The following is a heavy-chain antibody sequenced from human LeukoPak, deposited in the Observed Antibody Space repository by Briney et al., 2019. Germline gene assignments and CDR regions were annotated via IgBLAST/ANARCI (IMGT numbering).Heavy chain of an antibody. D-gene: IGHD3-16*01. V-gene: IGHV1-2*02. CDR2: INPNSGGT. J-gene: IGHJ5*02. Sequence: ASVKVSCKASGYTFTGYYMRWVRQAPGQGLEWMEWINPNSGGTNYAQKFQGRVTMTRDTSISTAYMELSRLRSDDTAVYYCAIVMITFGGVIDPWGQGTLVTVSS. CDR1: GYTFTGYY. CDR3: AIVMITFGGVIDP.